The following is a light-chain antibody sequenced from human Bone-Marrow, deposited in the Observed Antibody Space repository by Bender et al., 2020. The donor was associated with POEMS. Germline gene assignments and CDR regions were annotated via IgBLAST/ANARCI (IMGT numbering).Light chain of an antibody. J-gene: IGLJ2*01. Sequence: SYELTQPPSVSVSPGQTASITCSGDILGNKYACWYQQKPGQSPVLVIYQDTKRPSGIPERFSGSNSGNTATLTISGLQAEDEADYYCCSSTDTDTLLFGGGTKLTVL. CDR2: QDT. CDR3: CSSTDTDTLL. CDR1: ILGNKY. V-gene: IGLV3-1*01.